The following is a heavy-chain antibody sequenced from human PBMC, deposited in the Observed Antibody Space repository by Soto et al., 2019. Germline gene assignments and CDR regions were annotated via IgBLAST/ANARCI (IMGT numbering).Heavy chain of an antibody. J-gene: IGHJ4*02. Sequence: GGSLRLSCAVSGFTFSNYWMSWVRQAPGRGLEWVATIAHDGSEKFYVDSVKGRFTISRDNTKNSLYLQMNSLRVDDTAVYYCARESNAHFDYWGQGTMVTVS. CDR2: IAHDGSEK. V-gene: IGHV3-7*01. CDR3: ARESNAHFDY. CDR1: GFTFSNYW. D-gene: IGHD2-8*01.